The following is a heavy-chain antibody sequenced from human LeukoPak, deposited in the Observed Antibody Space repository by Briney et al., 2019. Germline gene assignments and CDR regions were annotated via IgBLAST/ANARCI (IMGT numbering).Heavy chain of an antibody. J-gene: IGHJ4*02. Sequence: GASVKVSCKASGYTFTGYYMHWVRQAPGQGLEWMGRINPNSGGANYVEKFQGRVTMTRETSISTAYMELSRLTSDDTAMYYCARWSNSGFDYWGQGTLVTVSS. CDR2: INPNSGGA. D-gene: IGHD1-26*01. CDR3: ARWSNSGFDY. V-gene: IGHV1-2*02. CDR1: GYTFTGYY.